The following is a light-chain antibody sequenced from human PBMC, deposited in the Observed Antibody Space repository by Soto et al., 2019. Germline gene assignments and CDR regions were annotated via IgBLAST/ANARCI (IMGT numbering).Light chain of an antibody. CDR1: QSISNT. CDR2: GAS. Sequence: EIVMTQSPATLSVSPGGRATLSCRASQSISNTLAWYQQKPGQAPRLLIHGASTRAPGFPARFSGSGSGTDFTLTISRLQSEDFAVYYCQQYNNWLLTFGQGTKVEIK. J-gene: IGKJ1*01. CDR3: QQYNNWLLT. V-gene: IGKV3-15*01.